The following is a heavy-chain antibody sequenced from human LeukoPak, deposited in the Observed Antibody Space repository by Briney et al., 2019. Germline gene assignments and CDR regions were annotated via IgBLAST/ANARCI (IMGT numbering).Heavy chain of an antibody. CDR2: MSAIGGST. V-gene: IGHV3-23*01. Sequence: GGSLRLSCVGSGFIFSDYAMTWVRQAPGKGLEWVSGMSAIGGSTYYGDYKKGRFTISRDNSKNTLYLQMNSLRVEDTAVYYCAKDRSSSWYPSYMDVWGKGTTVTVSS. CDR1: GFIFSDYA. CDR3: AKDRSSSWYPSYMDV. J-gene: IGHJ6*03. D-gene: IGHD6-13*01.